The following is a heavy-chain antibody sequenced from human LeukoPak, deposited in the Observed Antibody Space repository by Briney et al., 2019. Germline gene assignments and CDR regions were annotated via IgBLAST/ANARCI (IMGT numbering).Heavy chain of an antibody. CDR3: ARAPYYYGSGSLRPNGAFDI. CDR2: INPNSGGT. CDR1: GYTFTGYY. D-gene: IGHD3-10*01. V-gene: IGHV1-2*02. J-gene: IGHJ3*02. Sequence: ASVKVSCKASGYTFTGYYMHWVRQAPGQGLEWMGWINPNSGGTNYAQKFQGRVTMTRDTSISTAYMELSRLRSDDTAVYYCARAPYYYGSGSLRPNGAFDIWGQGTMVTVSS.